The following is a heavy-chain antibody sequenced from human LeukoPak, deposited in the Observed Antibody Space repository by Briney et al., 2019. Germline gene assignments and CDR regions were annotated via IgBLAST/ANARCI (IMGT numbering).Heavy chain of an antibody. CDR3: AIQDSSSWYGNAFDI. CDR2: IYSSEIT. Sequence: SETLSLTCTVSGGSISGYYWSWIRQPPGKRLEWIGYIYSSEITNYNPSLKSRVTISVDTSKNQFSLKLSSVTAADTAVYYCAIQDSSSWYGNAFDIWGQGTMVTVSS. D-gene: IGHD6-13*01. J-gene: IGHJ3*02. CDR1: GGSISGYY. V-gene: IGHV4-59*08.